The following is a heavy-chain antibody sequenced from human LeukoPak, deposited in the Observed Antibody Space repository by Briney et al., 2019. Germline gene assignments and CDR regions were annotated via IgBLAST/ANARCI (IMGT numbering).Heavy chain of an antibody. CDR3: ARSMYYYDSSGYSGGWFDP. Sequence: GRSLRLSCAASGFTFDDYAMHWVRQAPGKGLEWVSVIYSGGSTYYADSVKGRFTISRDNSKNTLYLQMNSLRAEDTAVYYCARSMYYYDSSGYSGGWFDPWGQGTLVTVSS. J-gene: IGHJ5*02. CDR1: GFTFDDYA. CDR2: IYSGGST. D-gene: IGHD3-22*01. V-gene: IGHV3-53*01.